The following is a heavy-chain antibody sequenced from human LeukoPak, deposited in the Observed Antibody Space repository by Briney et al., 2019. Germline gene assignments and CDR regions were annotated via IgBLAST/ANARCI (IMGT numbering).Heavy chain of an antibody. J-gene: IGHJ4*02. Sequence: GGSLRLSCTASGFTFSTYAMSWVRQAPGKGLEWVSGMSGGGDNTYYADSVKGRFTISRDNSKNTLYLQMNSLRAEDTAVYYCARNLPAADYWGQGTLVTVSS. CDR3: ARNLPAADY. V-gene: IGHV3-23*01. D-gene: IGHD2-2*01. CDR2: MSGGGDNT. CDR1: GFTFSTYA.